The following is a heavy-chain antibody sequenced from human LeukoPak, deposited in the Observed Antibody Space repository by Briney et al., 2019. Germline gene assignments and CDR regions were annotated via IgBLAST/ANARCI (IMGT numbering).Heavy chain of an antibody. D-gene: IGHD3-22*01. Sequence: GAPVKVSCKASGYTFTSYGISWVRQAPGQGLEWMGWISAYNGYTKYAEKLQGRVTMTTDTSTSTAYMELRSLRSDDTAVYYCARAKYDSSGYYWFDPWGQGTLVTVSS. J-gene: IGHJ5*02. V-gene: IGHV1-18*01. CDR3: ARAKYDSSGYYWFDP. CDR1: GYTFTSYG. CDR2: ISAYNGYT.